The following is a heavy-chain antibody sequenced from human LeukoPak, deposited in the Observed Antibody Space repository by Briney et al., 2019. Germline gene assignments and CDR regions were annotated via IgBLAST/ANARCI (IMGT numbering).Heavy chain of an antibody. D-gene: IGHD4-17*01. CDR2: ISYDGSNK. Sequence: SCKASGYTLTSYAMHWVRQAPGKGLEWVAVISYDGSNKYYADSVKGRFTISRDNSKNTLYLQMNSLRAEDTAVYYCARSDYGDYYYYGMDVWGQGTTVTVSS. J-gene: IGHJ6*02. CDR3: ARSDYGDYYYYGMDV. CDR1: GYTLTSYA. V-gene: IGHV3-30*04.